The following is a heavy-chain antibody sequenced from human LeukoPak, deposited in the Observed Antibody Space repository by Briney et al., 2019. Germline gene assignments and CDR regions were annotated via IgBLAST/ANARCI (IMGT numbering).Heavy chain of an antibody. CDR1: GFTFSNYG. J-gene: IGHJ6*03. D-gene: IGHD1-26*01. V-gene: IGHV3-23*01. CDR3: AKDDGGSYYIYYYYTDV. Sequence: GGTLRLSCAASGFTFSNYGMSWVRQAPGKGLEWVSAISGSGGRTYHADSVKGRFTISRDNSKNTLYLQMNSLRAEDTAVYYCAKDDGGSYYIYYYYTDVWGKGTTVTISS. CDR2: ISGSGGRT.